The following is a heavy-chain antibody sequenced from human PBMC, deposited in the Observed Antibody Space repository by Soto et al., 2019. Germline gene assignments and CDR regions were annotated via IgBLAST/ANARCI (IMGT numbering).Heavy chain of an antibody. V-gene: IGHV1-18*01. CDR3: ARDVPDTSLFFYYYGMDV. Sequence: QVHLVQSGAEVRKPGASVKVSCKASGYSFTSYGISWVRQAPGQGLEWMGWISTDNGNTNYAHNLQGRVSMTLEPSTSTAYMELWSLGSDDTAVYYCARDVPDTSLFFYYYGMDVWGQGTTVTVSS. D-gene: IGHD2-21*01. CDR1: GYSFTSYG. CDR2: ISTDNGNT. J-gene: IGHJ6*02.